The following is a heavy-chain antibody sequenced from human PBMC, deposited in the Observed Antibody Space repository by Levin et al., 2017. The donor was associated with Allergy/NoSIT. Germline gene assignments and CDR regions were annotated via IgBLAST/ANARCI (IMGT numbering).Heavy chain of an antibody. V-gene: IGHV3-53*01. CDR2: IYSGGST. CDR1: GFTVSSNY. Sequence: LSLTCAASGFTVSSNYMSWVRQAPGKGLEWVSVIYSGGSTYYADSVKGRFTISRDNSKNTLYLQMNSLRAEDTAIYYCARAFSSGWPIDYWGQGTLVTVSS. J-gene: IGHJ4*02. CDR3: ARAFSSGWPIDY. D-gene: IGHD6-19*01.